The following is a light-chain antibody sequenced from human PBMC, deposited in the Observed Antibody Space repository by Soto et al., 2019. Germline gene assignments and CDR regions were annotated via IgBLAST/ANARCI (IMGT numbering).Light chain of an antibody. CDR2: DDN. CDR3: QVWDTSSDSAV. V-gene: IGLV3-21*02. Sequence: SYELTQPPSVSVAPGQTARITCGRNNIGSKRVHWYQQKPGQAPVLVVYDDNDRPSGIPERFSGSNSGNTATLTISRVEAGDEADYYCQVWDTSSDSAVFGGGTKVTVL. CDR1: NIGSKR. J-gene: IGLJ2*01.